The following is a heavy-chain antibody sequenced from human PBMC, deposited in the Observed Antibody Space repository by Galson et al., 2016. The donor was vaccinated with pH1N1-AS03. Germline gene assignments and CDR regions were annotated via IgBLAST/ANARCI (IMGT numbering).Heavy chain of an antibody. J-gene: IGHJ4*02. D-gene: IGHD6-13*01. Sequence: SLRLSCAASGFTFNDYAMHWVRQAPGKGLEWVAGISRNSGVIGYVDSVRGRFNISRDNAKNSLYLEMSSLRREDTAIYFCTRAPPGCRSWSGCHFDHWGQGILVTVSS. CDR3: TRAPPGCRSWSGCHFDH. CDR1: GFTFNDYA. V-gene: IGHV3-9*01. CDR2: ISRNSGVI.